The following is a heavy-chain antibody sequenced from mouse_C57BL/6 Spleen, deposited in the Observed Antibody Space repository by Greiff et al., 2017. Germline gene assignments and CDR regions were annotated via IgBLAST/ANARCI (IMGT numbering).Heavy chain of an antibody. D-gene: IGHD3-2*02. V-gene: IGHV5-4*01. CDR1: GFTFSSYA. Sequence: EVQVVESGGGLVKPGGSLKLSCAASGFTFSSYAMSWVRQTPEKRLEWVATISDGGSYTYYPDNVKGRFTISRDNAKNNLYLQMSHLKSEDTAMYYCARQLRLRDYFDYWGQGTTLTVSS. J-gene: IGHJ2*01. CDR3: ARQLRLRDYFDY. CDR2: ISDGGSYT.